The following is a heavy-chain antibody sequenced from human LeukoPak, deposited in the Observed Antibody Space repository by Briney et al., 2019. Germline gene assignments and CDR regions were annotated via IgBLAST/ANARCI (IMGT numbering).Heavy chain of an antibody. J-gene: IGHJ4*02. CDR3: AKGRYCTSSSCPIDY. Sequence: GRSLRLSCAGSGYSFDEYAMHWVRQAPGKGLEWVSGINWKSDKIGYADSVKGRFTISRDNSKNSLYLQMNSLRVEDTALYYCAKGRYCTSSSCPIDYGGQGTMVTVSS. D-gene: IGHD2-2*01. CDR1: GYSFDEYA. CDR2: INWKSDKI. V-gene: IGHV3-9*01.